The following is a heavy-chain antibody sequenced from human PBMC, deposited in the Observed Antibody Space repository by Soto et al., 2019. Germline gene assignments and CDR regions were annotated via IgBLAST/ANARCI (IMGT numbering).Heavy chain of an antibody. CDR1: GYSISSGYY. Sequence: SETLSLTCAVSGYSISSGYYWGWLRPPPGKGLEWIGSVYHSGNTFYNPSLKSRVTISIDTSRNQFSLKLSSVTAADTAIFYCARVSYCSTTSCYSGDSYYFDYCGRGTRVTVSS. J-gene: IGHJ4*02. V-gene: IGHV4-38-2*01. D-gene: IGHD2-2*01. CDR2: VYHSGNT. CDR3: ARVSYCSTTSCYSGDSYYFDY.